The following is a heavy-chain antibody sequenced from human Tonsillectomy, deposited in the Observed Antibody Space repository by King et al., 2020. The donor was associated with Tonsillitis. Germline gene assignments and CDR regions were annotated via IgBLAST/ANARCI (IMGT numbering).Heavy chain of an antibody. CDR3: ARVSAYCGGDCYFYYYYMDV. CDR2: IIPIFGTT. V-gene: IGHV1-69*01. CDR1: GGSFSNYA. D-gene: IGHD2-21*01. Sequence: QLVQSGAEVQKPGSSVKVSCKASGGSFSNYAITWVRQAPGQGLEWLGGIIPIFGTTNYAQKFQGRVTITADESTTTAYMELTSLRSEDPAVYYCARVSAYCGGDCYFYYYYMDVWGKGTTVTVSS. J-gene: IGHJ6*03.